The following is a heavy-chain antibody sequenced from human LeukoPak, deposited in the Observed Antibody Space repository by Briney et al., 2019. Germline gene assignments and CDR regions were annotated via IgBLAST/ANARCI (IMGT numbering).Heavy chain of an antibody. CDR1: GASISSGGDY. V-gene: IGHV4-31*03. J-gene: IGHJ4*02. D-gene: IGHD5-18*01. CDR2: IYYSGST. CDR3: ASRIGYSYGIDY. Sequence: PSQTLSLTCTVSGASISSGGDYWGWIRQHPGKGLEWIGYIYYSGSTYYNPSLKSRVTISEDTSKNQFSLKLSSVTAADTAVYYCASRIGYSYGIDYWGQGTLVTVSS.